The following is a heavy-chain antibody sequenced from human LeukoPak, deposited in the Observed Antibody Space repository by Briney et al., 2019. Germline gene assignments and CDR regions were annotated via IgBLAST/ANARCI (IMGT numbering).Heavy chain of an antibody. CDR2: ISSRGNYI. J-gene: IGHJ3*02. V-gene: IGHV3-21*01. D-gene: IGHD3-10*01. Sequence: GGSLRLSCAASGFTFSAYNMNWGRQAPGKGLEWVSSISSRGNYIYSTDSVKGRFTISRDNTKNSLYLQMNSLSAEDTAVYYCARDYYDSGTYYYDAFDIWGQGTMVTVSS. CDR3: ARDYYDSGTYYYDAFDI. CDR1: GFTFSAYN.